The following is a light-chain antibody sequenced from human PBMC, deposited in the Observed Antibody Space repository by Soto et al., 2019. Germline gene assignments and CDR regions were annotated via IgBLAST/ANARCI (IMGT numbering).Light chain of an antibody. Sequence: EIVLTQSPGTLSLSPGERATLSCRASQSVTSTYLAWYQQKPGQAPRLLIYGASNRATGIPDRFTGSGSGTAFALTISRLEPEDFAVYYCQQYGSSPHTFGGGTKVEIK. V-gene: IGKV3-20*01. CDR2: GAS. J-gene: IGKJ4*01. CDR1: QSVTSTY. CDR3: QQYGSSPHT.